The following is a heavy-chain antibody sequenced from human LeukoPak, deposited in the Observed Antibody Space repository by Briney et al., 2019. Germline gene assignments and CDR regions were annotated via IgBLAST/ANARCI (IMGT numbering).Heavy chain of an antibody. J-gene: IGHJ3*02. CDR2: ISSSGSTI. V-gene: IGHV3-48*01. CDR1: GFTFSSYS. Sequence: GGSLRLSCAASGFTFSSYSMSWIRQAPGKGLEWVSYISSSGSTIYYADSVKGRFTISRDNSKNTLYLQMNSLRAEDTAVYYCAKGPAIVATIGAFDIWGQGTMVTVSS. D-gene: IGHD5-12*01. CDR3: AKGPAIVATIGAFDI.